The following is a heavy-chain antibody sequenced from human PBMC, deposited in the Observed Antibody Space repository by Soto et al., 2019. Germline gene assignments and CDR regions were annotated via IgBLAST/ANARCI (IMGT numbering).Heavy chain of an antibody. CDR3: STDSHFSSVFVRHDY. V-gene: IGHV4-34*03. J-gene: IGHJ4*01. Sequence: LSLTCAVYGGSFSGFYWSWIRQPPGKGLEWIGEINHSGSTNYNPSLKSRVTISVDTSKNQFSLKLSSVTAADTAVYYCSTDSHFSSVFVRHDYWGHGTLLTVSS. CDR1: GGSFSGFY. D-gene: IGHD3-10*01. CDR2: INHSGST.